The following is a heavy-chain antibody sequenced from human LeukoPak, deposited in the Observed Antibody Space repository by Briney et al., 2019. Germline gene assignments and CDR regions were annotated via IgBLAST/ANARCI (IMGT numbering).Heavy chain of an antibody. J-gene: IGHJ3*02. Sequence: GGSLRLSCAASGFTFTTYAMDWVRQAPGKGLEWVAVISHDGSDEKYADAVKGRFTISRDNSKNKVYLQMSSLRSDDTAVYYCVKVGPTASGNYHAFHIWGQGIWSPSLQ. CDR3: VKVGPTASGNYHAFHI. CDR2: ISHDGSDE. V-gene: IGHV3-30*04. D-gene: IGHD3-10*01. CDR1: GFTFTTYA.